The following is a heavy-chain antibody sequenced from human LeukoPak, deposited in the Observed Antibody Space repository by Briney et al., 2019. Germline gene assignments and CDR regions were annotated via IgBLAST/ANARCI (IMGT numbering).Heavy chain of an antibody. V-gene: IGHV3-23*01. Sequence: GSLRLSCAASGFTFSSYAMSWVRQAPGKGLEWVSAISGSGGSTYYADSVKGRFTISRDNSKNTLYLQMNSLRAEDTAVYYCAKDPYCSSTSCSPSFDYWGQGTLVTVSS. CDR2: ISGSGGST. CDR1: GFTFSSYA. J-gene: IGHJ4*02. D-gene: IGHD2-2*01. CDR3: AKDPYCSSTSCSPSFDY.